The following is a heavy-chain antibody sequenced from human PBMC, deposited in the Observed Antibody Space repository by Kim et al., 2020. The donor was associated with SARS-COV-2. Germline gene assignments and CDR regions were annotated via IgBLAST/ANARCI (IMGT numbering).Heavy chain of an antibody. CDR1: GYTFTSYA. Sequence: ASVKVSCKASGYTFTSYAMHWVRQAPGQRLEWMGWINAGNGNTKYSQKFQGRVTITRDTSASTAYMELSSLRSEDTAVYYCARDRDYYYGSGGMFDPWGQGTLVTVSS. CDR3: ARDRDYYYGSGGMFDP. V-gene: IGHV1-3*01. D-gene: IGHD3-10*01. CDR2: INAGNGNT. J-gene: IGHJ5*02.